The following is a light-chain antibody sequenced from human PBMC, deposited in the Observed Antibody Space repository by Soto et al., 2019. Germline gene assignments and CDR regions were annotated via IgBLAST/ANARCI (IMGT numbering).Light chain of an antibody. CDR3: QQYGSSPPLT. CDR2: GAS. CDR1: QSVSSH. V-gene: IGKV3-20*01. J-gene: IGKJ4*01. Sequence: EIVMTQSPATLSVSPGERATLSCRASQSVSSHLAWYQQKPGQAPRLLIYGASSRATGIPDRFSGSGSGTDFTLTISRLEPEDFAVYYCQQYGSSPPLTFGGGTKVDIK.